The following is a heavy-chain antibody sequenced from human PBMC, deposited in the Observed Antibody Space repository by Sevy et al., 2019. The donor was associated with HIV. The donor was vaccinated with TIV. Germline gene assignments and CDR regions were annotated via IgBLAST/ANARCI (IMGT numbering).Heavy chain of an antibody. CDR1: GFTFNNYC. CDR2: IRQDGSEK. D-gene: IGHD1-26*01. V-gene: IGHV3-7*01. CDR3: ASSRTTSFGWD. J-gene: IGHJ4*02. Sequence: GGSLRLSCAASGFTFNNYCMSWVRQAPGKGLEWVADIRQDGSEKYYVESVKGRFTISRDNAKNSLFLQMNSLRAEDTAVYYCASSRTTSFGWDWGQGTLVTVSS.